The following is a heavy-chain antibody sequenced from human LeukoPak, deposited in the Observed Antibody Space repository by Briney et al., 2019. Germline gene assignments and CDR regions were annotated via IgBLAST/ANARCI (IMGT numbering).Heavy chain of an antibody. CDR2: INPNSGGT. J-gene: IGHJ3*02. D-gene: IGHD6-19*01. V-gene: IGHV1-2*02. CDR1: GYTFTGYY. Sequence: ASVKVSCKASGYTFTGYYMHWVRQAPGQGLEWMGWINPNSGGTNYAQKFQGRVTMTRDTSISTAYMELSRLRSDDTAVYYCARDRSASGYSGGHDAFDIWGQGTMVTVSS. CDR3: ARDRSASGYSGGHDAFDI.